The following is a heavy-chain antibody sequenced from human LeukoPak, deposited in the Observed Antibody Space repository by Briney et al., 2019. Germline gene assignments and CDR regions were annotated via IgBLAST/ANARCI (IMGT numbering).Heavy chain of an antibody. D-gene: IGHD3-22*01. V-gene: IGHV4-4*02. Sequence: SETLSLTCTVPGDSINSLDLWSWVRQPPGKGLEWIGEMYLSGTTHSNPSVKSRVTISIDKSKNQFFLNLSSVTAADTAVYYCAGLVGRYSSGLYYYYFGGQGTLVTVSS. CDR3: AGLVGRYSSGLYYYYF. CDR1: GDSINSLDL. CDR2: MYLSGTT. J-gene: IGHJ1*01.